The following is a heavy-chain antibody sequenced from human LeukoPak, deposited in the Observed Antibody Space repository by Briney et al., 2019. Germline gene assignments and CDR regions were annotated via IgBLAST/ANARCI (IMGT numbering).Heavy chain of an antibody. J-gene: IGHJ3*02. CDR1: RFTFSDYA. D-gene: IGHD3-22*01. CDR2: LSISTSST. CDR3: AKGYYDSSGLDAFDI. V-gene: IGHV3-23*01. Sequence: GGSLRLSCAASRFTFSDYALSWVRQAPGKGLEWVSSLSISTSSTYYADSVKGRITISRDNSKNTLYLQMNSLRAEATAEYYCAKGYYDSSGLDAFDIWGQGTMVTVSS.